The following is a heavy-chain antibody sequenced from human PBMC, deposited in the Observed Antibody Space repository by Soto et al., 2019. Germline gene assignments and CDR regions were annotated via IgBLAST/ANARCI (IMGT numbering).Heavy chain of an antibody. V-gene: IGHV4-31*03. Sequence: SETLSLTCTVSGGSISSGGYYWSWIRQHPGTGLEWIGHISYSGSTYYNTSLKSRVTISVDTSRNQFSLIVNSVTAADTAVYYCARGGYYDNNWVKLRHYGLDFWGQGTSVTVSS. CDR2: ISYSGST. CDR3: ARGGYYDNNWVKLRHYGLDF. CDR1: GGSISSGGYY. D-gene: IGHD3-16*01. J-gene: IGHJ6*02.